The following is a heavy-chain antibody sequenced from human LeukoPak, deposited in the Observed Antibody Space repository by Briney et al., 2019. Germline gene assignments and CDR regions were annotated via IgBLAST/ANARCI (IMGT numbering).Heavy chain of an antibody. CDR2: IYYSGST. Sequence: PSETLSLTCTVSGGSISSYYWSWIRQPPGKGLEWIGYIYYSGSTNYNPSLKSRVTISVDTSKNQFSLKLSSVTAADTAVYYCAASPLAYYYYYMDVWGKGTTVTISS. J-gene: IGHJ6*03. CDR3: AASPLAYYYYYMDV. V-gene: IGHV4-59*08. CDR1: GGSISSYY.